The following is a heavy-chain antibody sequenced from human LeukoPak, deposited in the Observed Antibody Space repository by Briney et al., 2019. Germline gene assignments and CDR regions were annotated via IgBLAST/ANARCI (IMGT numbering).Heavy chain of an antibody. CDR3: AKAVSGNYIKGFDY. D-gene: IGHD1-26*01. CDR1: GFTFSHYG. J-gene: IGHJ4*02. Sequence: PGGSLRLSCAASGFTFSHYGMHWVRQAPGKGLEWVAVIWNDGSNNYYADSVKGRFTISRDNSKNTLYLQMNSLRAEDTAVYYCAKAVSGNYIKGFDYWGQGILVTVSS. CDR2: IWNDGSNN. V-gene: IGHV3-33*06.